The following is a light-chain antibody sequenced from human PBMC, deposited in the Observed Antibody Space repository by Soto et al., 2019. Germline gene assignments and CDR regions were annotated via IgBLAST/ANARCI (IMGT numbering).Light chain of an antibody. J-gene: IGKJ1*01. CDR2: GTS. CDR1: QSVSSTY. CDR3: QQHGSSPLT. Sequence: EILLTQSPDTLSLSPGERATLSCRASQSVSSTYLAWYQQKPGQAPRLLIYGTSTRATGIPDRFSGSGSGTDFTLTISRLEPEDFAVYYCQQHGSSPLTFGLGTKVEIK. V-gene: IGKV3-20*01.